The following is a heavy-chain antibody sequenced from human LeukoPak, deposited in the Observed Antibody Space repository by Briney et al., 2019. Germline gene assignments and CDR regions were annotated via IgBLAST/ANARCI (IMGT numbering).Heavy chain of an antibody. CDR1: GYTFTSYY. CDR3: ARALAPFGSGSYAFDC. V-gene: IGHV1-46*01. D-gene: IGHD3-10*01. J-gene: IGHJ4*02. CDR2: INPSGGRRST. Sequence: GASVKVSCKASGYTFTSYYMHWVRQAPGQGLEWMEIINPSGGRRSTSYAQKFQGRVTMTRDTSTSTVYMALSSLRSEDTAVYYCARALAPFGSGSYAFDCWGQGTLVTVSS.